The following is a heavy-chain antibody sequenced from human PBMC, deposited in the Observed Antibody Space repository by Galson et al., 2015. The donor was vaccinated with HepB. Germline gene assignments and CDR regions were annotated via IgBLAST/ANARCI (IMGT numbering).Heavy chain of an antibody. CDR1: GLTFSSYS. CDR2: ISSSSSYI. V-gene: IGHV3-21*01. D-gene: IGHD3-22*01. CDR3: ARDGGITMIVVVMGYYYYGMDV. Sequence: SLRLSCAASGLTFSSYSMNWVRQAPGKGLEWVSSISSSSSYIYYADSVKGRFTISRDNAKNSLYLQMNSLRAEYTAVYYCARDGGITMIVVVMGYYYYGMDVWGQGTTVTVSS. J-gene: IGHJ6*02.